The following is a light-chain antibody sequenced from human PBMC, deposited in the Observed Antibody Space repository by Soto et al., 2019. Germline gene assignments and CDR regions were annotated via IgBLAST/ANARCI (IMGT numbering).Light chain of an antibody. V-gene: IGKV1-27*01. Sequence: DVQMTQSTSTLSASVGDRVTITCLAIQSISSWLAWYQQKPGKVPKLLIFAASTLQSGVPSRFSGSGSGTDFTLTINRLQPEDVATFYCQEYNSAPKGWTFGQGTKVDIK. CDR1: QSISSW. J-gene: IGKJ1*01. CDR2: AAS. CDR3: QEYNSAPKGWT.